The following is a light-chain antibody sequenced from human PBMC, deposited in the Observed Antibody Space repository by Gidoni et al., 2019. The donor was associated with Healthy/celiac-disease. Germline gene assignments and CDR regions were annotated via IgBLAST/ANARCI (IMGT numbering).Light chain of an antibody. V-gene: IGKV3-11*01. J-gene: IGKJ2*01. CDR3: QQRRT. Sequence: EIVLTQSPATLSLSPGDTATLSCRASQSVSSYLAWYQQKLGQAPRLLIYDASTRATGIPTRFSGSGSGTDFTLTISSLEPEDFAGYYCQQRRTFGQGTQLEIK. CDR1: QSVSSY. CDR2: DAS.